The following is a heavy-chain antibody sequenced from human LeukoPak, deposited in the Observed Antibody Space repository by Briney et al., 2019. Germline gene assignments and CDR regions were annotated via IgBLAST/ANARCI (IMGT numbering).Heavy chain of an antibody. CDR3: ARDLKAYGSGSYNFDY. V-gene: IGHV1-2*02. CDR2: INPNSGGT. CDR1: GYTFTGYY. D-gene: IGHD3-10*01. Sequence: ASVNVSCKASGYTFTGYYMHWVRQAPGQGLEWMGWINPNSGGTNYAQKFQGRVTMTRDTSISTAYMELSRLRSDDTAVYYCARDLKAYGSGSYNFDYWGQGTLVTVSS. J-gene: IGHJ4*02.